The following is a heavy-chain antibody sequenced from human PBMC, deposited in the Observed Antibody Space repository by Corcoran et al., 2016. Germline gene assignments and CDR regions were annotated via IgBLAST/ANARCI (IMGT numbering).Heavy chain of an antibody. CDR2: IKSKTDGGTT. Sequence: EVQLVESGGGLVKPGGSLRLSCAASGFTFSNAWMNWVRQAPGKGLEWVGRIKSKTDGGTTDYAAPGKGRFTISSDDSKNTRYLQMNSLKTEDTDVYYCTTDPLTYYYDSSGYYKPYNWFDPWGQGTLVTVSS. CDR3: TTDPLTYYYDSSGYYKPYNWFDP. D-gene: IGHD3-22*01. CDR1: GFTFSNAW. J-gene: IGHJ5*02. V-gene: IGHV3-15*07.